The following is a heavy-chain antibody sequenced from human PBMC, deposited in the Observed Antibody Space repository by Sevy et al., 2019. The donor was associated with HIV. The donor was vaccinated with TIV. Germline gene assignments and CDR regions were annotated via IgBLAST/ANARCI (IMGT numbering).Heavy chain of an antibody. CDR3: AKMARGWYYFDY. CDR2: ISWDGGST. V-gene: IGHV3-43*01. CDR1: GFTFDDYT. Sequence: GGSLRLSCAASGFTFDDYTMHWVRQAPGKGLEWVSLISWDGGSTYYADSVKGDFTNSRDNSKNSLYLQMNSLGTEVTALYYCAKMARGWYYFDYWGQGTLVTVSS. D-gene: IGHD6-19*01. J-gene: IGHJ4*02.